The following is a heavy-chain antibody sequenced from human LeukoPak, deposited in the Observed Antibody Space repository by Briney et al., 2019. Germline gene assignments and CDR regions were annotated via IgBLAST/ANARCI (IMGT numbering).Heavy chain of an antibody. D-gene: IGHD6-13*01. Sequence: PGGSLRLSCAASGFTFSSYWMSWVRQAPGKGLEWVANIKQDGSEKYYVDSVKGRFTISRDNVENSLSLQMNSLRAEDTAVYYCAPPPIAATGNWGQGTLVTVSS. CDR1: GFTFSSYW. CDR2: IKQDGSEK. V-gene: IGHV3-7*01. CDR3: APPPIAATGN. J-gene: IGHJ4*02.